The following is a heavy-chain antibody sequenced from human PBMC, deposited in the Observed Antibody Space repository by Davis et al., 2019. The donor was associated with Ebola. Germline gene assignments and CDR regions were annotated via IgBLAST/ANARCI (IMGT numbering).Heavy chain of an antibody. CDR2: ISSSSSTI. V-gene: IGHV3-48*02. Sequence: PGGSLRLSCAASGFTFSSYSMNWVRQAPGKGLEWVSYISSSSSTIYYADSVKGRFTISRDNAKNSLYLQMNSLRDEETAVYYCARGLRFLEWLTGLYYFDYWGQGTLVTVSS. J-gene: IGHJ4*02. D-gene: IGHD3-3*01. CDR1: GFTFSSYS. CDR3: ARGLRFLEWLTGLYYFDY.